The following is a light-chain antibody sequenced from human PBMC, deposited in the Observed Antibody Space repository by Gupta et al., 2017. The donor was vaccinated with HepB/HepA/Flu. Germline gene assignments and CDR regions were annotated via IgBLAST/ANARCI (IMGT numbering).Light chain of an antibody. CDR1: QSVNTN. Sequence: EIVMTQSPATLSVSPGERATLSCRASQSVNTNLVWYQQKPGQAPRLLIYAASNRASGTPARFSGSGSGTEFTLTISSRQSEDFAVYYCQQYNNWPPWTFGQGTKVEIK. V-gene: IGKV3-15*01. CDR2: AAS. CDR3: QQYNNWPPWT. J-gene: IGKJ1*01.